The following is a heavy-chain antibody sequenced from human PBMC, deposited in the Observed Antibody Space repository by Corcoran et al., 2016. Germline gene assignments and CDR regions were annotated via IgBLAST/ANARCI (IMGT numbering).Heavy chain of an antibody. J-gene: IGHJ5*02. CDR3: VRDREDSYAT. CDR1: GFTFSSYS. V-gene: IGHV3-21*01. Sequence: EVQLVESGGGLVKPGGSLRLSCAASGFTFSSYSMNWVRQAPGKGLEWVSSISSSSSYIYYADSVKGRFTISRDNAKNSLYLQMNSLRAEDTAVYYCVRDREDSYATWGQGTLVTVSS. CDR2: ISSSSSYI. D-gene: IGHD5-18*01.